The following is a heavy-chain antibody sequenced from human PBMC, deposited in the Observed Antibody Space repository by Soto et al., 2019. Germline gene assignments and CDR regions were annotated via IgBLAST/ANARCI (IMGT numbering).Heavy chain of an antibody. Sequence: QVQLQESGPGLVKPSQTLSLTCTVSVGSISSGGYYWSWIRQHPRKGLERIGYMYYSGITYYNPSRKTRVSISVDTSKNQFSLKLSSVSAADTAVYYCARKVENWFDPWGQGTLVTVSS. V-gene: IGHV4-31*03. CDR2: MYYSGIT. J-gene: IGHJ5*02. CDR1: VGSISSGGYY. D-gene: IGHD1-26*01. CDR3: ARKVENWFDP.